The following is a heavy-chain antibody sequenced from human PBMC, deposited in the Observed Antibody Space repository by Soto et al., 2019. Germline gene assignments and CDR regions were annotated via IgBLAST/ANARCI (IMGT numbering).Heavy chain of an antibody. Sequence: EVQLGESGGGLVQPGGSLRLSCAASGFTFGGYYMTWVRQAPGRGLEWGANIKQDGSDKYYLGSLKGRFTISRDNAKSLLYLQMNGLRVEDTAVYYCARGRSDDYFDYWGRGTLVTVSS. J-gene: IGHJ4*02. D-gene: IGHD2-15*01. CDR3: ARGRSDDYFDY. CDR2: IKQDGSDK. CDR1: GFTFGGYY. V-gene: IGHV3-7*01.